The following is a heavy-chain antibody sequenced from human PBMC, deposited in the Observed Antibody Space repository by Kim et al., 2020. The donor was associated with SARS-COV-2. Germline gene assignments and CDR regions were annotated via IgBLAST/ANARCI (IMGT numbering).Heavy chain of an antibody. V-gene: IGHV3-11*01. CDR2: ITSGSGSFI. J-gene: IGHJ6*02. CDR1: GFTFSDHY. CDR3: ARGHYGMDF. Sequence: GGSLRLSCAASGFTFSDHYMSWIRQAPGKGLEWISYITSGSGSFIYYADSVKGRFTTSRDNAQNILYLQMNSLRGEDTAVYYCARGHYGMDFWGQGTTVTVSS.